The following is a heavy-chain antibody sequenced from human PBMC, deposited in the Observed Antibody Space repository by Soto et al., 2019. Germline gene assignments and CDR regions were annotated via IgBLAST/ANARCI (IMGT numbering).Heavy chain of an antibody. V-gene: IGHV3-23*01. J-gene: IGHJ4*02. CDR1: GLTFSNYA. D-gene: IGHD1-7*01. Sequence: GGSLRLSCATSGLTFSNYAMSWVRQAPGGGLEWVSSMSVSSSTTYYADSVKGRFTISRDRSKNTLYLQMSSLRAEDTALYYCAKNQERELPRGIDFWGQGTLVTVSS. CDR2: MSVSSSTT. CDR3: AKNQERELPRGIDF.